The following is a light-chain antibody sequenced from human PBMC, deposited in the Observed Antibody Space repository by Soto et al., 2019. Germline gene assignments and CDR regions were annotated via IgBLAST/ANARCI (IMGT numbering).Light chain of an antibody. V-gene: IGKV3-11*01. Sequence: EIVMTQSPATLSLSPGDRATLSCRTSQSVSGLLAWFQQRPGQAPRLLIYDVSNRATGIPARFSGSGSGTDFTLTISSLEPEDFAVYYCHQRSNWPLTFGGGTKVEI. CDR1: QSVSGL. J-gene: IGKJ4*01. CDR3: HQRSNWPLT. CDR2: DVS.